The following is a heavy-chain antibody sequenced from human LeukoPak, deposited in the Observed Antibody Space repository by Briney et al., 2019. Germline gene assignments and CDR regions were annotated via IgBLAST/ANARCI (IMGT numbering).Heavy chain of an antibody. CDR1: GFTFSDAW. CDR3: ARGDLGAFDI. J-gene: IGHJ3*02. Sequence: PGGSLRLSCAASGFTFSDAWMSWVRQAPGKGLEWVGRIKSKTDGGTTDYAAPVKGRFTISRDDSKNTLYLQMNSLKTEDTAVYYCARGDLGAFDIWGQGTLVTVSS. CDR2: IKSKTDGGTT. V-gene: IGHV3-15*01. D-gene: IGHD3-10*01.